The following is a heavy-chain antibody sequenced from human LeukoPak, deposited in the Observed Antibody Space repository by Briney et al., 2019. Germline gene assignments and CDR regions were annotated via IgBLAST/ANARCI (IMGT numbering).Heavy chain of an antibody. D-gene: IGHD3/OR15-3a*01. V-gene: IGHV3-21*04. Sequence: GGSLRLSCAASGFTFSSYSMNWVRQAPGKGLEWVSSISSSSSYIYYADSVEGRFTISRDNAKNSLYLEANSLRAEDTAIYYCARERVTISALGGFDIWGQGTMVTVSS. CDR2: ISSSSSYI. CDR1: GFTFSSYS. J-gene: IGHJ3*02. CDR3: ARERVTISALGGFDI.